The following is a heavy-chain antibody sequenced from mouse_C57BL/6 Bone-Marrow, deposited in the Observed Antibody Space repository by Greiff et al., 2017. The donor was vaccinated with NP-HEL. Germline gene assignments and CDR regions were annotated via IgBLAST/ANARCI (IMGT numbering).Heavy chain of an antibody. Sequence: QVQLQQPGAELVRPGTSVKLSCKASGYTFTSYWMHWVKQRPGQGLEWIGVIDPSDSYTNYNQKFKGKAKLTVDTSSSTAYMQLSSLTSEDSAVYYCARRYYGSSDLYWYFDVWGTGTTVTVSS. V-gene: IGHV1-59*01. J-gene: IGHJ1*03. D-gene: IGHD1-1*01. CDR2: IDPSDSYT. CDR1: GYTFTSYW. CDR3: ARRYYGSSDLYWYFDV.